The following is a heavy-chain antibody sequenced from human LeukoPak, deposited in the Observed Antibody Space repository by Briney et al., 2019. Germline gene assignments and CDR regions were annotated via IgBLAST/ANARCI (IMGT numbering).Heavy chain of an antibody. V-gene: IGHV4-61*01. CDR1: GGSVSSGSFY. CDR2: IYYTGNT. Sequence: PSETLSLTCTVSGGSVSSGSFYWSWIRQPPGKGLEWIGYIYYTGNTNYNPSLKSRVTISVDVSKNQFSLNLTSVTAADTAVYYCATDSGYRRYDYWGQGTLVTVSS. CDR3: ATDSGYRRYDY. J-gene: IGHJ4*02. D-gene: IGHD5-12*01.